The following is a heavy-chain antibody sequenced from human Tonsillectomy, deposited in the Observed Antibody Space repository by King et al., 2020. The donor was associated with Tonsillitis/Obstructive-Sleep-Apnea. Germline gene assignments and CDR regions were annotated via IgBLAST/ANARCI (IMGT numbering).Heavy chain of an antibody. Sequence: VQLVESGAEVNKPGASVKVSCKASGYTFTTYYMHWVRQAPGQGLEWMGIINPSGGSKSYAQKFTGRVTMTRDTSTSTVYMELSSLRSEDTAVYYCARDMSDQIEYSSSLASSDYWGQGTLVTVSS. CDR2: INPSGGSK. V-gene: IGHV1-46*01. J-gene: IGHJ4*02. CDR3: ARDMSDQIEYSSSLASSDY. CDR1: GYTFTTYY. D-gene: IGHD6-6*01.